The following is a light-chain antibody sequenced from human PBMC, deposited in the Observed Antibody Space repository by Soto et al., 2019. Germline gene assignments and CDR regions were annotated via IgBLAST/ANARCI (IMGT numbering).Light chain of an antibody. Sequence: DIQMTQSPSSVSASVGDRVTINCRASQDISSWLAWYQQTPGKAPKLLIYAASNLQSGVPSRFSVSGSGPDFTLTIRRLQLADFGTYFCQPRYSFAFTFGPGTKV. CDR1: QDISSW. CDR2: AAS. CDR3: QPRYSFAFT. J-gene: IGKJ3*01. V-gene: IGKV1-12*01.